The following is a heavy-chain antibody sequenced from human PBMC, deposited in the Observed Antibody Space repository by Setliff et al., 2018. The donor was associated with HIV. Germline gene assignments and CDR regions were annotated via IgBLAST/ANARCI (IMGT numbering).Heavy chain of an antibody. CDR3: ARRGRVAAVDY. Sequence: PGGSLRLSCATSGFTFSPYAIHWVRQAPGMGLEWVAMIWADEITKYYADSVKGRFTISRDNSKNTLYLQMNSLRAEDTAVYYCARRGRVAAVDYWGQGTLVTVSS. D-gene: IGHD6-13*01. CDR2: IWADEITK. V-gene: IGHV3-33*01. J-gene: IGHJ4*02. CDR1: GFTFSPYA.